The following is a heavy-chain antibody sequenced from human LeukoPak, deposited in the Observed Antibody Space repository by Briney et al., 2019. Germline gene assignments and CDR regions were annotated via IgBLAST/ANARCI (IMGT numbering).Heavy chain of an antibody. J-gene: IGHJ5*02. CDR2: INPNSGGT. Sequence: ASVKVSCKASGYTFTGYYMHWVRQAPGQGLEWMGWINPNSGGTDYAQKFQGRVTMTRDTSISTAYTEVSRLRSDDTAVYYCARDYYDSSGYSRFDPWGQGTLVTVSS. CDR3: ARDYYDSSGYSRFDP. V-gene: IGHV1-2*02. CDR1: GYTFTGYY. D-gene: IGHD3-22*01.